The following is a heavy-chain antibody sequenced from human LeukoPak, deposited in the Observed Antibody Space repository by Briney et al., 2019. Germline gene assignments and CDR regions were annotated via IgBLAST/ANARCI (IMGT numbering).Heavy chain of an antibody. Sequence: PGGSLRLSCAASGFTFSSSAMSWVRQPPGKGLEWIGEIYHSGSTNYNPSLKSRVTISVDKSKNQFSLKLSSVTAADTAVYYCARDRGRASSWYDYWGQGTLVTVSS. CDR1: GFTFSSSA. D-gene: IGHD6-13*01. CDR3: ARDRGRASSWYDY. J-gene: IGHJ4*02. CDR2: IYHSGST. V-gene: IGHV4-4*02.